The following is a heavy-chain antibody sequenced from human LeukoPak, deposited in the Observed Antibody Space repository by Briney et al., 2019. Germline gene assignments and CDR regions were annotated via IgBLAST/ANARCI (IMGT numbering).Heavy chain of an antibody. CDR1: GYTFTNYG. J-gene: IGHJ4*02. D-gene: IGHD5-18*01. CDR3: AKDAYSGFSSSYNMDS. Sequence: GASVRVSCKASGYTFTNYGFTWVRQAPGQGLEWMGWINPNSGVTNYAQKFQGRVTMTRDTSINTAYMELHSLTSDDTAMYYCAKDAYSGFSSSYNMDSWGQGTLVTVSS. CDR2: INPNSGVT. V-gene: IGHV1-2*02.